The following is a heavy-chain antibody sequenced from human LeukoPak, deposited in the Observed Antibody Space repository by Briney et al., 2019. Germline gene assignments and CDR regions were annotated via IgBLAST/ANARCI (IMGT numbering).Heavy chain of an antibody. CDR1: GGSISSYY. D-gene: IGHD3-16*01. Sequence: PSETLSLTCTVSGGSISSYYWSWIRQPPGKGLEWIGYIYYSGSTNYNPSLKSRVTISVDTSKNQFSLKLSSVTAADTAVYYCARHAVAGLGDAFDSGGQGTRVTVSS. J-gene: IGHJ3*02. CDR3: ARHAVAGLGDAFDS. CDR2: IYYSGST. V-gene: IGHV4-59*08.